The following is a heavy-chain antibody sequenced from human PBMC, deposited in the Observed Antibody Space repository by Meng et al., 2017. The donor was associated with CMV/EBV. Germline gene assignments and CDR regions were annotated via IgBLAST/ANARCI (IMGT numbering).Heavy chain of an antibody. CDR2: IYYSGST. J-gene: IGHJ6*02. Sequence: SETLSLTCTVSGGSISSYYWSWIRQPPGKGLEWIGYIYYSGSTNYNPSLKSRVTISVDTSKNQFSLKLSSVTAADTAVYYCARDGQTNDFWSGQYYYYYYGMDVWGQGTTVTVS. CDR1: GGSISSYY. V-gene: IGHV4-59*01. CDR3: ARDGQTNDFWSGQYYYYYYGMDV. D-gene: IGHD3-3*01.